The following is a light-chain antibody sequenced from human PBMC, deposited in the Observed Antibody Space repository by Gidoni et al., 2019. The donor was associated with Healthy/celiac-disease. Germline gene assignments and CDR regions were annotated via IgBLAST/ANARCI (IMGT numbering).Light chain of an antibody. Sequence: SYSLTPQHPDTVSQGQTARITCSGDQLPQQYAYWYQQKPGQAPVLVIYKDSERPSGLPERFSGSSSGTTVTLTISGVQAEDEADYYCQSADSSGTYVFGTGTKVPVL. CDR1: QLPQQY. CDR2: KDS. V-gene: IGLV3-25*03. CDR3: QSADSSGTYV. J-gene: IGLJ1*01.